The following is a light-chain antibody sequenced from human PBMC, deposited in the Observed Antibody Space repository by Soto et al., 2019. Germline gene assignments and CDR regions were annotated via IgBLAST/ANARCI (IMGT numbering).Light chain of an antibody. J-gene: IGKJ4*01. CDR2: GAP. Sequence: EIVVTQSWDTLSVSPGDRATLSCRASQSVSIDLAWYQQTPGQAPRLLIYGAPTRATGVPPTFSGSASGTEFTLTISSLQTEDFGVYYRQQYDNRSPLTFGGGTKVDI. V-gene: IGKV3-15*01. CDR1: QSVSID. CDR3: QQYDNRSPLT.